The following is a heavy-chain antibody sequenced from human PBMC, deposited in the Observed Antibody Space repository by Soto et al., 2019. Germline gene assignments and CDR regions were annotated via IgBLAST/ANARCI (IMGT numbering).Heavy chain of an antibody. Sequence: LRLSCAASGFTFSSYGMHWVRQAPGKGLEWVAVISYDGSNKYYADSVKGRFTISRDNSKNTLYLQMNSLRAEDTAVYYCAKDSSLNPDTYYYDSSGSPDYWGQGTLVTVSS. CDR3: AKDSSLNPDTYYYDSSGSPDY. J-gene: IGHJ4*02. D-gene: IGHD3-22*01. CDR2: ISYDGSNK. V-gene: IGHV3-30*18. CDR1: GFTFSSYG.